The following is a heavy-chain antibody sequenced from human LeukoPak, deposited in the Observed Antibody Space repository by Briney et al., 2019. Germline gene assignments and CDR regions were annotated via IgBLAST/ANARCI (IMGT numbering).Heavy chain of an antibody. CDR2: IKQDGSEK. Sequence: PGGSLRLSCAASGFTFSSYWMSWVRQAPGKGLEWVANIKQDGSEKYYVDSVKGRFTISRDNAKNSLYLQMNSLRAEDTAVYYCARDTATAYYYSYGMDVWGQGTTVTVSS. V-gene: IGHV3-7*01. CDR1: GFTFSSYW. CDR3: ARDTATAYYYSYGMDV. J-gene: IGHJ6*02. D-gene: IGHD1-26*01.